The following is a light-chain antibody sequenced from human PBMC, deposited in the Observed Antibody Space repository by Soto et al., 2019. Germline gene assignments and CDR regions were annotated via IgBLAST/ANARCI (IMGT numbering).Light chain of an antibody. CDR1: QGISTY. J-gene: IGKJ4*01. Sequence: DIQMTHSPSSLSASVGDRVTITCRASQGISTYLGWYQQKPGKVPKSLIYSASSLQSGVPSRFSASGSGTDFTLTISSLQPEDVATYYCQKYNSAPLTFGGGTKVDIK. V-gene: IGKV1-16*01. CDR3: QKYNSAPLT. CDR2: SAS.